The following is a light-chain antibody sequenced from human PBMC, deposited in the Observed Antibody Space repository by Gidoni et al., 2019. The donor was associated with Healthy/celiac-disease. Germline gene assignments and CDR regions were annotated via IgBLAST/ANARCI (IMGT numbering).Light chain of an antibody. V-gene: IGKV1-5*03. Sequence: DIQMTQSPSPLSASVGDRVTITCRASQSISSWLGWYQQKPGKAPKLLIYKASSLESGVPSRFSGSGSGTEFTLTISSLQPDDLATYYCQQYNSYPLTFGGGTKVEIK. CDR3: QQYNSYPLT. CDR1: QSISSW. J-gene: IGKJ4*01. CDR2: KAS.